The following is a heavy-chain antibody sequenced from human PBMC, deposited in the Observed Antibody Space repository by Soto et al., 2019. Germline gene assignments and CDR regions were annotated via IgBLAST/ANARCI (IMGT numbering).Heavy chain of an antibody. CDR2: ISGSGGST. CDR1: GFTFSSYA. Sequence: XVSLRLSCAASGFTFSSYAMSWVRQAPGKGLEWVSAISGSGGSTYYADSVKGRFTISRDNSKNTLYLQMNSLRAEDTAVYYCAPCLPSGPRYGMDVWGQRTTVTVSS. D-gene: IGHD6-19*01. CDR3: APCLPSGPRYGMDV. V-gene: IGHV3-23*01. J-gene: IGHJ6*02.